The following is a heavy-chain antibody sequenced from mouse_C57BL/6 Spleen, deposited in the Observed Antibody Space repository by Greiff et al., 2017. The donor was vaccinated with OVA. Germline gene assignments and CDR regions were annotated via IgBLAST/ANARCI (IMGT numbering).Heavy chain of an antibody. Sequence: EVQLVESGGGLVQPKGSLKLSCAASGFSFTTYAMNWVRQAPGKGLEWVARIRSKSNNYATYYADSVKDRFTISRDDSESMLYLQMNNLKAEDAAMYCCVRQDDGYYVGFAYWGQGTLVTVSA. CDR3: VRQDDGYYVGFAY. CDR2: IRSKSNNYAT. V-gene: IGHV10-1*01. CDR1: GFSFTTYA. J-gene: IGHJ3*01. D-gene: IGHD2-3*01.